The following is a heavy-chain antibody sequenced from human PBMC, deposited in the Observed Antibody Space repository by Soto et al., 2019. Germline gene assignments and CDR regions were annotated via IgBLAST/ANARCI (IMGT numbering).Heavy chain of an antibody. V-gene: IGHV3-64D*08. D-gene: IGHD6-13*01. CDR2: ISNNGGST. Sequence: GGSLRLSCSASGFTFSSFAMHWVRQAPGKGLEYISGISNNGGSTYYTDSVKGSLIISRDNSENTLYLQMSSLGPDDTAVYYCVKDRDRSSWYFSPFDLWGRGTLVTVS. CDR3: VKDRDRSSWYFSPFDL. J-gene: IGHJ2*01. CDR1: GFTFSSFA.